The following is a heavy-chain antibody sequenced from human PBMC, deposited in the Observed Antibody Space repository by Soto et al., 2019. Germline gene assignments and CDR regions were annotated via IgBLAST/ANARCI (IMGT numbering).Heavy chain of an antibody. CDR1: GFTFSHYT. CDR3: ARDHQGGMDV. CDR2: VSYNGGAM. V-gene: IGHV3-21*01. J-gene: IGHJ6*02. D-gene: IGHD2-2*01. Sequence: GGSLRLSCAASGFTFSHYTINWVRQAPGKGLEWVSSVSYNGGAMYYADSVRGRFTISRDNTKNSLYLQMNSLRAEDTAVYYCARDHQGGMDVWGQGTTVTVSS.